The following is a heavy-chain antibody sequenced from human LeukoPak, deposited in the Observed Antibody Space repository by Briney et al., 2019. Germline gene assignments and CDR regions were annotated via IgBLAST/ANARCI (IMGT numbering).Heavy chain of an antibody. CDR3: ARSMTSRGYWSSTSCYKWGFYYYYYMDV. Sequence: PGGSLRLSCAASGFTFSSYWMSWVRQAPGKGLEWVTNIKQDGSEKYYVDSVQGRCTISRDNAKNSLYLQMNSLRAEDTAVYYCARSMTSRGYWSSTSCYKWGFYYYYYMDVWGKGTTVTVSS. D-gene: IGHD2-2*02. J-gene: IGHJ6*03. V-gene: IGHV3-7*01. CDR1: GFTFSSYW. CDR2: IKQDGSEK.